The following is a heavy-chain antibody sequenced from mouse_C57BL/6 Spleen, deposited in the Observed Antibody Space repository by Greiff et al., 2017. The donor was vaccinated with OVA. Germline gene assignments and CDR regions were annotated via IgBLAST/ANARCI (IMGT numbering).Heavy chain of an antibody. CDR1: GFNIKDYY. Sequence: VQLQQSGAELVRPGASVKLSCTASGFNIKDYYMHWVKQRPEQGLEWIGRIDPEDGDTEYAPKFQGKATLTADTSSNTAYLQLSSLTSEDTAVYYCATLPLYGGSLAWFAYWGQGTLVTVSA. J-gene: IGHJ3*01. CDR3: ATLPLYGGSLAWFAY. D-gene: IGHD1-1*01. CDR2: IDPEDGDT. V-gene: IGHV14-1*01.